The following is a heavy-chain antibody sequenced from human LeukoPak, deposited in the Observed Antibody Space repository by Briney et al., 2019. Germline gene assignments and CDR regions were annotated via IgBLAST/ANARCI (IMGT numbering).Heavy chain of an antibody. CDR3: SRADYYGSGSPISLDV. J-gene: IGHJ6*04. V-gene: IGHV3-49*04. Sequence: GGSLRLSCVASGFTFSDYYMSWVRQAPGKGLEWVGFIRSIAYGVTTEYAASVKGRFTISRDDSKSIAYLQMNSLKTEDTAVYYCSRADYYGSGSPISLDVWGKGTTVTVSS. CDR2: IRSIAYGVTT. CDR1: GFTFSDYY. D-gene: IGHD3-10*01.